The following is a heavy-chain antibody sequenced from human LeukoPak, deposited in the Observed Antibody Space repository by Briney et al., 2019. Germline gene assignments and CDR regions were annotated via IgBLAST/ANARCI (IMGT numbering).Heavy chain of an antibody. D-gene: IGHD2-15*01. Sequence: ASVKVSCKASGYTFTSYGISWVRQAPGQGLEWMGWISGYNGNTNYAQKFQGRVTMTTDISTITAYMELTNLRSDDTAVHYCARVLCSGGDCYSLFDYWGQGTLVTASS. CDR1: GYTFTSYG. CDR3: ARVLCSGGDCYSLFDY. CDR2: ISGYNGNT. J-gene: IGHJ4*02. V-gene: IGHV1-18*01.